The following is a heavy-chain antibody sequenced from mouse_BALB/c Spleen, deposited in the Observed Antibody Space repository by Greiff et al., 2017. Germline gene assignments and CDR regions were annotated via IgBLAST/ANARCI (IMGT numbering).Heavy chain of an antibody. J-gene: IGHJ3*01. CDR3: ARDRGYGSSSWFAY. D-gene: IGHD1-1*01. CDR1: GFTFTDYY. CDR2: IRNKANGYTT. V-gene: IGHV7-3*02. Sequence: EVQGVESGGGLVQPGGSLRLSCATSGFTFTDYYMSWVRQPPGKALEWLGFIRNKANGYTTEYSASVKGRFTISRDNSQSILYLQMNTLRAEDSATYYCARDRGYGSSSWFAYWGQGTLVTVAA.